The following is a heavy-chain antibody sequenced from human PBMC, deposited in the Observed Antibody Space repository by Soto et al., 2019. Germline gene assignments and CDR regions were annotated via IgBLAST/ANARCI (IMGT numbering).Heavy chain of an antibody. V-gene: IGHV3-23*01. J-gene: IGHJ4*02. CDR3: AKSPRYGDHFDY. D-gene: IGHD4-17*01. Sequence: GGSLRLSCAASGFSFGSYAMSWVRQAPGKGLEWVSLISSGSETTYYTDSVKGRFTISRDNSENTLYLQMHSLRAEDTAVYYCAKSPRYGDHFDYWGQGSLVTVSS. CDR2: ISSGSETT. CDR1: GFSFGSYA.